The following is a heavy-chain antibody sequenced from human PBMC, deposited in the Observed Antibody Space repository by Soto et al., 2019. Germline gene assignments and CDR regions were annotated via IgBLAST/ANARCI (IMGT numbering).Heavy chain of an antibody. CDR1: GGTFSSYA. CDR2: IIPIFGTA. V-gene: IGHV1-69*01. Sequence: QVQLVQSGAEVKKPGSSVKVSCKASGGTFSSYAISWVRQAPGQGLEWMGGIIPIFGTANYAQKFQGRVTITADESTSTAYMELSSLRSEDTAVYYCAVEPANDYGDYRGDWFDLWGQGTLVTVSS. CDR3: AVEPANDYGDYRGDWFDL. D-gene: IGHD4-17*01. J-gene: IGHJ5*02.